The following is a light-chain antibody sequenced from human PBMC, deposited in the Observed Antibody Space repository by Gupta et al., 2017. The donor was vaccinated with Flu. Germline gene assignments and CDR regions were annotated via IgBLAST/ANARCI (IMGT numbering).Light chain of an antibody. Sequence: DVVMTQSPLSLPVTLGQPASISCRSSQSLVASDGNTYLNWFQQRPGQSPRRLIYQVSKRDSGVPDRFSGSGSGTDFTLKISRVEAEYVGVYYCMQGTHWLTFGGGTKVEI. CDR2: QVS. CDR1: QSLVASDGNTY. V-gene: IGKV2-30*01. CDR3: MQGTHWLT. J-gene: IGKJ4*01.